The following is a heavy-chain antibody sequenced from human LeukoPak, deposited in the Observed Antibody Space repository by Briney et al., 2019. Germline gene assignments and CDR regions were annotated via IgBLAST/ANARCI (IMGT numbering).Heavy chain of an antibody. Sequence: GGSLRLSCAASEFTVSTNYMSWVRQAPGKGLEWVSIIYTTGGKYYADSVKGRFTVSRDNSKHTLYLQMNSLRAEDTAVYYCARGSDGWFAFDYWGQGILVTVSS. CDR2: IYTTGGK. CDR3: ARGSDGWFAFDY. D-gene: IGHD6-19*01. CDR1: EFTVSTNY. V-gene: IGHV3-66*01. J-gene: IGHJ4*02.